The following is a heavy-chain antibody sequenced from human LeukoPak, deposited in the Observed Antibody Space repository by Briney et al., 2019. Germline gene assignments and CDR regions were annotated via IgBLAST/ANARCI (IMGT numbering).Heavy chain of an antibody. CDR3: AKDVVVAATGSMDV. Sequence: GGSLRLSCAASGLTFNTYAMSWVRQAPGKGLEWVSAISGSGGSTYYADSVKGRFTISRDNSKNTLYLQMNSLRAEDTAVYYCAKDVVVAATGSMDVWGQGTTVTVSS. J-gene: IGHJ6*02. CDR2: ISGSGGST. D-gene: IGHD2-15*01. CDR1: GLTFNTYA. V-gene: IGHV3-23*01.